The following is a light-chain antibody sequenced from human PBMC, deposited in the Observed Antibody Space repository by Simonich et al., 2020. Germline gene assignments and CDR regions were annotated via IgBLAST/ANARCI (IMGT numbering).Light chain of an antibody. J-gene: IGKJ2*01. Sequence: DIVMTQSPDSLAVSLGERATINCKSRQSVLYSSNNKNYLACYQQKPGQPPKLLIYWASTRESGVPDRFSGSGSGTDFTLTISSLQAEDGAVYYCQQYYSTPYTFGQGTKLEIK. V-gene: IGKV4-1*01. CDR3: QQYYSTPYT. CDR1: QSVLYSSNNKNY. CDR2: WAS.